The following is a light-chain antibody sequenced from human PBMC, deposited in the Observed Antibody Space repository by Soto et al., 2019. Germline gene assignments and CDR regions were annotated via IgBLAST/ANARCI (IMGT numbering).Light chain of an antibody. CDR3: QQYDNLSLT. CDR1: QDISNY. Sequence: DIPMTQSPSSLSASVGDRVTITCQASQDISNYLNWYQQKPGKAPKLLIYDASNLETGVPSRFSGSGSGTDFTFTISSLQPEDIATYYCQQYDNLSLTFGGGTKVDI. V-gene: IGKV1-33*01. CDR2: DAS. J-gene: IGKJ4*01.